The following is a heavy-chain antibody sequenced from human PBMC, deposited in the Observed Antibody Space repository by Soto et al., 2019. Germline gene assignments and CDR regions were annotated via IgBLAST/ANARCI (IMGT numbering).Heavy chain of an antibody. V-gene: IGHV3-15*07. CDR3: FQAEDGIRDTVPVSAFLLNRSSDL. Sequence: RGLEWVGRIKSNTDGGTTDYAAPVKCRFTISRDDSKNTLYLQMNSLKTEDTAVYFFFQAEDGIRDTVPVSAFLLNRSSDL. CDR2: IKSNTDGGTT. D-gene: IGHD2-15*01. J-gene: IGHJ2*01.